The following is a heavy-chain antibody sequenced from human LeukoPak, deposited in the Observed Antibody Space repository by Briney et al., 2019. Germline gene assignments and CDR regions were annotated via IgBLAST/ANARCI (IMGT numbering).Heavy chain of an antibody. J-gene: IGHJ3*02. D-gene: IGHD3-16*01. CDR3: ARVCCRYIWGTPQWPFDM. V-gene: IGHV3-9*01. CDR2: LNWDSRSM. Sequence: PGGSLRLSCAASGVNFDDYAMHWVRQSPGTGLEWVAGLNWDSRSMAYADSVRGRFTISRDNAKNSLYLQMNSLRPEDTALYYWARVCCRYIWGTPQWPFDMGGQGTMVPV. CDR1: GVNFDDYA.